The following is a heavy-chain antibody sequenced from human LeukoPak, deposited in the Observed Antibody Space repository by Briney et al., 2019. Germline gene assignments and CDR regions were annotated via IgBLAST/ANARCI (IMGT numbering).Heavy chain of an antibody. CDR3: AREHWLSDYYYGIDV. CDR2: IYDTGSP. CDR1: GGSFSSYY. Sequence: SETLSLTCTVSGGSFSSYYWSWIRQPPGKGLEWIGYIYDTGSPNYNPSLEGRVTISVDTSKNQSSLKLTSVTAADTAVYFCAREHWLSDYYYGIDVWGQGTTVTVSS. V-gene: IGHV4-59*01. J-gene: IGHJ6*02. D-gene: IGHD3-9*01.